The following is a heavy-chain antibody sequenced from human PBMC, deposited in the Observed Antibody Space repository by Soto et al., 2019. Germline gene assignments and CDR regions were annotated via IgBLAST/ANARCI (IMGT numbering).Heavy chain of an antibody. CDR3: VKNSGGFNT. V-gene: IGHV3-23*01. Sequence: VQLLQSGGGLVQPGGSLTLSCAASGFTFGTTDMSWVRQAPGEGLEWVSTIDGSGGSTYYEDSVKGRFTLSRDNSRNTVYLQMNSLRGDDAALYYCVKNSGGFNTWGKGALVTVSS. CDR1: GFTFGTTD. D-gene: IGHD3-10*01. J-gene: IGHJ5*02. CDR2: IDGSGGST.